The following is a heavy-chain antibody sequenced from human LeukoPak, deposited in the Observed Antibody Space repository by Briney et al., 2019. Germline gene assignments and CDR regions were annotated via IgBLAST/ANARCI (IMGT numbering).Heavy chain of an antibody. CDR2: IYYSGST. CDR3: ARTDGSIAAAGRFDY. D-gene: IGHD6-13*01. V-gene: IGHV4-39*07. CDR1: GGSISSSSYY. J-gene: IGHJ4*02. Sequence: SETLSLTCTVSGGSISSSSYYWGWIRQPPGKGLEWIGSIYYSGSTYYNPSLKSRVTISVDTSKNQFSLKLSSVTAADTAVYYCARTDGSIAAAGRFDYWGQGTLVTVSS.